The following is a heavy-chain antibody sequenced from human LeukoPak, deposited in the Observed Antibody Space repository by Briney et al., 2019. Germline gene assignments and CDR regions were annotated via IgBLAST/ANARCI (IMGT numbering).Heavy chain of an antibody. D-gene: IGHD6-25*01. Sequence: PSETLSLTCTVSGGSISSSSYYWGWIRQPPGKGLEWIGSIYYSGSTYYNPSLKSRVTISVDTSKNQFSLKLSSVTAADTAVYYCARPSHSGYLDGGAFDIWGQGTMVTVSS. CDR3: ARPSHSGYLDGGAFDI. J-gene: IGHJ3*02. CDR1: GGSISSSSYY. V-gene: IGHV4-39*07. CDR2: IYYSGST.